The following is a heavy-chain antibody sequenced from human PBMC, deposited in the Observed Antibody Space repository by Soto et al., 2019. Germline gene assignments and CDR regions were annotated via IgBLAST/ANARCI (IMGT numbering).Heavy chain of an antibody. CDR1: GFTFSSYG. Sequence: GGSLRLSCAASGFTFSSYGMHWVRQAPGKGLEWVAVISYDGSNKYYADSVKGRFTISRDNSKNTLYLQMNSLRAEDTAVYYCAKDSSSDFWSGYYLSIDYWGQGTLVTVSS. CDR2: ISYDGSNK. CDR3: AKDSSSDFWSGYYLSIDY. D-gene: IGHD3-3*01. J-gene: IGHJ4*02. V-gene: IGHV3-30*18.